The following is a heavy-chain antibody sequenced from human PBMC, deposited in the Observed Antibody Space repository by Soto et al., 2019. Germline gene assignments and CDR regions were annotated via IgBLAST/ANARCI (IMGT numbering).Heavy chain of an antibody. V-gene: IGHV1-8*02. CDR2: MNPGSGKT. CDR1: RYTFINYD. D-gene: IGHD3-16*01. CDR3: ARMASFGTLNWFDP. Sequence: ASVKASCKASRYTFINYDISWVRQATGQGLEWMGWMNPGSGKTGYANKFQGRVTMTRDASTSTAHLELSSLTSEDTAVYYCARMASFGTLNWFDPWGQGTLVTVSS. J-gene: IGHJ5*02.